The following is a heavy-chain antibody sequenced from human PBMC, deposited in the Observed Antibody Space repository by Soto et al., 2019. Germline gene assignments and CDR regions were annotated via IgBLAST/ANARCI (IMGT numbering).Heavy chain of an antibody. CDR3: ARRVIGVYYYDSSGYYGPFDY. D-gene: IGHD3-22*01. CDR1: GGSISSSSYY. V-gene: IGHV4-39*01. CDR2: IYYSGST. J-gene: IGHJ4*02. Sequence: SETLSLTCTVSGGSISSSSYYWGWIRQPPGKGLEWIGSIYYSGSTYYNPSLKSRVTISVDTSKNQFSLKLSSVTAADTAVYYCARRVIGVYYYDSSGYYGPFDYWGQGTLVTVSS.